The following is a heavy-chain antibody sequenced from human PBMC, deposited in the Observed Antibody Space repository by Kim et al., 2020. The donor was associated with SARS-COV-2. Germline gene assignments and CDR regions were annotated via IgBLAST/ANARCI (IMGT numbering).Heavy chain of an antibody. D-gene: IGHD2-15*01. J-gene: IGHJ5*02. CDR1: GFAFGSQP. CDR2: INDSGDST. CDR3: AKLVVAVPNWFDP. V-gene: IGHV3-23*01. Sequence: GGSLRLSCAASGFAFGSQPMGWVRQTPGKGLQWIAGINDSGDSTYYAGSMKGRFTISRDNSKNTLYLQMNSLRVEDTAVYFCAKLVVAVPNWFDPWGQGT.